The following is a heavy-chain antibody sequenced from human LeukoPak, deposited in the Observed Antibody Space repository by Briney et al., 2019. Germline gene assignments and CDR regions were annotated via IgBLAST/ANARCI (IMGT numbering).Heavy chain of an antibody. CDR3: AREGSGYSYGFLDY. V-gene: IGHV1-69*04. D-gene: IGHD5-18*01. J-gene: IGHJ4*02. CDR2: IIPILGIA. CDR1: GGTFSSYT. Sequence: SVKVSCKASGGTFSSYTISWVRQAPGQGLEWMGRIIPILGIANYAQKFQGRVTITADKSTSTAYMELSSLRSEDTAVYYCAREGSGYSYGFLDYWGQGTLVTVSS.